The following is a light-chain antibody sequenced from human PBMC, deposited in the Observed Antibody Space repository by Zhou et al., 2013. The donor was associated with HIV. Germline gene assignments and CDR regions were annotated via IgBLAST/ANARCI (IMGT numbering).Light chain of an antibody. J-gene: IGKJ2*01. CDR1: QSVSSSY. CDR3: QQYANSPQT. Sequence: EIVLTQSPGTLSLSPGERATLSCRASQSVSSSYLAWYQQKPGQAPRLLIYGASSRATGIPDRFTGSGSGTDFTLTFTTLGPEDFAVYYCQQYANSPQTFGQGTQVEIK. CDR2: GAS. V-gene: IGKV3-20*01.